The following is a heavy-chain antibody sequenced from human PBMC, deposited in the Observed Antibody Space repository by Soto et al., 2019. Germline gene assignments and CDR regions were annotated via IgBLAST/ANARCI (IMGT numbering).Heavy chain of an antibody. Sequence: HPGGSLRLSCVASGFTFNKHALAWVRQAPGKGLEWVSAISGSGSSTYDSDSVKGRFTISRDNSNNTLYLQMNSLSAEDTAIYCCARTAGVITVISAFDHWGQGTPVTVSS. CDR1: GFTFNKHA. V-gene: IGHV3-23*01. J-gene: IGHJ4*02. CDR3: ARTAGVITVISAFDH. CDR2: ISGSGSST. D-gene: IGHD3-22*01.